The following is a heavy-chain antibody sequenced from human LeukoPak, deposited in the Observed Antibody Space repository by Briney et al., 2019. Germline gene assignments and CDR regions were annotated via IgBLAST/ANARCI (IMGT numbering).Heavy chain of an antibody. V-gene: IGHV4-34*01. Sequence: SETLSLTCAVYGGSFSGYYWSWIRQPPGKGLEWIGEINHSGSTNYNPSLKSRVTISVDTSKNHFSLKLSSVTAADTAVYYCARHKYSSGWPPEGAFDIWGQGTMVTVSS. D-gene: IGHD6-19*01. CDR2: INHSGST. CDR3: ARHKYSSGWPPEGAFDI. CDR1: GGSFSGYY. J-gene: IGHJ3*02.